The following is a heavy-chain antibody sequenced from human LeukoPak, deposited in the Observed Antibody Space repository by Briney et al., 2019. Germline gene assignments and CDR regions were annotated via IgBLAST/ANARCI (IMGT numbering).Heavy chain of an antibody. CDR3: ARRKYQLLSAFDI. V-gene: IGHV5-51*01. Sequence: GESLKISCKGAGYTFSSYWIGWVRQMPGKGLEWMGSIYPGDSDTRYSPPFQGQVTFSADESISTAYLRWSRLKASDTAIYYCARRKYQLLSAFDIWGQGTMVTVSS. J-gene: IGHJ3*02. D-gene: IGHD2-2*01. CDR1: GYTFSSYW. CDR2: IYPGDSDT.